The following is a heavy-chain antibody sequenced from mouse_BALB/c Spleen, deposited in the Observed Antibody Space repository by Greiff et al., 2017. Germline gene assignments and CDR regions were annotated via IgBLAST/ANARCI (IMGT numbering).Heavy chain of an antibody. CDR3: ARSRNGNWGYYFDY. CDR1: GYTFSSYW. Sequence: QVQLQQSGAELMKPGASVKISCKATGYTFSSYWIEWVKQRPGHGLEWIGEILPGSGSTNYNEKFKGKATFTADTSSNTAYMQLSSLTSEDSAVYYCARSRNGNWGYYFDYWGQGTTLTVSS. V-gene: IGHV1-9*01. D-gene: IGHD2-1*01. J-gene: IGHJ2*01. CDR2: ILPGSGST.